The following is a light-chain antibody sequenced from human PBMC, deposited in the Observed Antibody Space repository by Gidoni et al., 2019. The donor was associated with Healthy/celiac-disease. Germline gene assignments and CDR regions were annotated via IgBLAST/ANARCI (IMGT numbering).Light chain of an antibody. CDR2: DAS. CDR3: QQRSNWPSWT. V-gene: IGKV3-11*01. J-gene: IGKJ1*01. CDR1: QSVSSY. Sequence: EIVLTQSPATLSLSPGERATLSCRASQSVSSYLAWYQQKPGQAPRLLIYDASNRATGIPARGRGRGSGTDFTLTISSLEPEDFAVYYCQQRSNWPSWTFGQGTKVEIK.